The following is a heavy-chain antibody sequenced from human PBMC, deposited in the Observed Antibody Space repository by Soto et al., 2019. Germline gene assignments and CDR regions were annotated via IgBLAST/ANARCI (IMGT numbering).Heavy chain of an antibody. V-gene: IGHV3-23*01. J-gene: IGHJ4*02. CDR2: ISGSGGST. D-gene: IGHD1-26*01. CDR3: AKDRAGEVLPHY. CDR1: GFTFSSYA. Sequence: GGALRLSCAASGFTFSSYAMSWVRQAPGKGLEWVSAISGSGGSTYYADPVKGRFTISRDNSQNTLYLQMSSLRAEDTAVYYCAKDRAGEVLPHYWGQGTLVTVSS.